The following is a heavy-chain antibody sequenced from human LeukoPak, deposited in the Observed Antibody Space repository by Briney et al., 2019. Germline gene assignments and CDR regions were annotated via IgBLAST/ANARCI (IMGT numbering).Heavy chain of an antibody. V-gene: IGHV4-39*01. CDR1: GDSISSGSYY. CDR3: ARLGYYYYMDV. J-gene: IGHJ6*03. Sequence: PSETLSLTCTVSGDSISSGSYYWGWIRQPPGKGLEWIGGIYYSGPTYYNPSLKSRVTISVDTSKNQFSLNLSSVTAADTAIYYCARLGYYYYMDVWGKGTTVTVSS. CDR2: IYYSGPT.